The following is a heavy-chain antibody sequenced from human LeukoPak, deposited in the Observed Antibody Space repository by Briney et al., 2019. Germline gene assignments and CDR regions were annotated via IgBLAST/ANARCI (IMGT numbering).Heavy chain of an antibody. V-gene: IGHV1-58*02. CDR3: AAALPGCSSGELDY. CDR2: IVVGSGNT. CDR1: GFTFTSSA. J-gene: IGHJ4*02. Sequence: ASVKVSCKASGFTFTSSAMQWVRQARGQRLECIGWIVVGSGNTNYAQKFQERVTITRDMSTSTAYMELSSLRSEDTAVYYCAAALPGCSSGELDYWGQGTLVTVSS. D-gene: IGHD6-19*01.